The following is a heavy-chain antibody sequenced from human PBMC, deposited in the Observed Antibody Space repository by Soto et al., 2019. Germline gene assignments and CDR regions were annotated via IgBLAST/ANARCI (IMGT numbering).Heavy chain of an antibody. CDR3: ARDGSYYDVLTEHYFDV. D-gene: IGHD3-9*01. CDR1: GFTFSSYA. Sequence: QVQLVESGGGVVQPGRSLRLSCAASGFTFSSYAMHWVRQAPGTGLEWVAVISDDGTNKDYADSVKGRFTIYRDKSKSTLDLQMDSLRPEDTAVYYCARDGSYYDVLTEHYFDVWGQGTLVSVSA. J-gene: IGHJ4*02. CDR2: ISDDGTNK. V-gene: IGHV3-30*04.